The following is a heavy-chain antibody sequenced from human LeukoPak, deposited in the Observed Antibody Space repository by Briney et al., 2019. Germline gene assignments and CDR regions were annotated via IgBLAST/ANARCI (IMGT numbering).Heavy chain of an antibody. Sequence: GGSLRLSCAASGFTFSSYAMHWVRQAPGKGLEYVSAISSNGGSTYYANSVRGRFTISRDNSKNTLYLQMGSLRTEDMAAFYCAREIYYGDRDAFDIWGQGTMVTVSS. V-gene: IGHV3-64*01. CDR1: GFTFSSYA. CDR3: AREIYYGDRDAFDI. CDR2: ISSNGGST. J-gene: IGHJ3*02. D-gene: IGHD4-17*01.